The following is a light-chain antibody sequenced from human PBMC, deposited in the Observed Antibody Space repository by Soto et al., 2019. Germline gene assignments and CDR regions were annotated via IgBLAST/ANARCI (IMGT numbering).Light chain of an antibody. CDR2: GNS. J-gene: IGLJ1*01. V-gene: IGLV1-40*01. Sequence: SVLTQPPSVSGAPGQRVTISCTGSSSNIGAGYDVHWYQQLPGTAPKLLIYGNSNRPSGVPDRFSGSKSGTSASLAITGLQAEDEADSYCQSYDSTLSGFYVFGTGTKVTVL. CDR1: SSNIGAGYD. CDR3: QSYDSTLSGFYV.